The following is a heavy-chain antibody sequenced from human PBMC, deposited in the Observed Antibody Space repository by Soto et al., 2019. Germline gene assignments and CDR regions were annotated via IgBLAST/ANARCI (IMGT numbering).Heavy chain of an antibody. Sequence: SETLSLTCTVSGGSISSYYWSWIRQPPGKGPEWIGYIYYSGSTNYNPSLKSRVTISVDTSKNQFSLKLSSVTAADTAVYYCARELRFLAFYYMDVWGKGTTVTVSS. CDR2: IYYSGST. CDR1: GGSISSYY. CDR3: ARELRFLAFYYMDV. J-gene: IGHJ6*03. D-gene: IGHD3-3*01. V-gene: IGHV4-59*01.